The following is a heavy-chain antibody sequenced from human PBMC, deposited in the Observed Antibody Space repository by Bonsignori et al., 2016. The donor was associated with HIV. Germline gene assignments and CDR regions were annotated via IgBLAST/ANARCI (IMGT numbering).Heavy chain of an antibody. Sequence: SETLSLTCAVYGGSFSGYYWSWMRQPPGKGLEWIGEINHSGSTNYNPSLKSRVTMSVDTSKNQFSLDLNSVTAADTAVYYCARGNSRWEGWYFDLWGRGTLVTVSS. CDR3: ARGNSRWEGWYFDL. CDR1: GGSFSGYY. V-gene: IGHV4-34*01. D-gene: IGHD1-26*01. CDR2: INHSGST. J-gene: IGHJ2*01.